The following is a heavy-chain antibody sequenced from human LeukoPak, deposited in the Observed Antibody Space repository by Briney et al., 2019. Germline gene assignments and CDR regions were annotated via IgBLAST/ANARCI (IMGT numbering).Heavy chain of an antibody. CDR1: GFTFSSYA. J-gene: IGHJ6*02. CDR3: ASGSSGYYYGMDV. V-gene: IGHV3-23*01. D-gene: IGHD1-26*01. CDR2: ISGSGGST. Sequence: GGSLRLSCAASGFTFSSYAMSWVRQAPGKGLEWVSAISGSGGSTYYADSVKGRLTISRDNSKNTLYLQMNSLRAEDTAVYYCASGSSGYYYGMDVWGQGTTVTVSS.